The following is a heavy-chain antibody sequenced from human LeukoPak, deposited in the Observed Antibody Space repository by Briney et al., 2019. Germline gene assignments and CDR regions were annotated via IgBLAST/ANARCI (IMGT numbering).Heavy chain of an antibody. CDR3: ARSAAGPFDY. V-gene: IGHV4-59*01. CDR2: IHYSGTT. Sequence: PSETLSLTCTVSGGSISTYYWSWIRQPPGKGLEWIGYIHYSGTTNYNPSLKNRVTISLDTSKNQFSLKLSSVTAADTAVYYCARSAAGPFDYWGQGTLVTVSS. CDR1: GGSISTYY. D-gene: IGHD6-13*01. J-gene: IGHJ4*02.